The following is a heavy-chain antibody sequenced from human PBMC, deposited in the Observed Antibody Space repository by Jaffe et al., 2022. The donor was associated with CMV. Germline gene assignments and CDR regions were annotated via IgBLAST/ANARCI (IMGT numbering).Heavy chain of an antibody. CDR2: IKQDGSEK. CDR1: GFTFSSYW. D-gene: IGHD4-17*01. CDR3: ARDTYDYGAPGPCDY. J-gene: IGHJ4*02. V-gene: IGHV3-7*03. Sequence: EVQLVESGGGLVQPGGSLRLSCAASGFTFSSYWMSWVRQAPGKGLEWVANIKQDGSEKYYVDSVKGRFTISRDNAKNSLYLQMNSLRAEDTAVYYCARDTYDYGAPGPCDYWGQGTLVTVSS.